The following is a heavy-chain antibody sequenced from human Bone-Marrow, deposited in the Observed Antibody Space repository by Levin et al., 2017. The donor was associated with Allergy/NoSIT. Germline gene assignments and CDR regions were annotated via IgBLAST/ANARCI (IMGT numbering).Heavy chain of an antibody. CDR2: MFAGGAA. J-gene: IGHJ5*01. V-gene: IGHV4-61*02. D-gene: IGHD6-13*01. CDR3: ARDETFNSWHVGWFDS. Sequence: MPSETLSLTCTVSGASINNTHHYWSWIRQPAGKGLEWIGRMFAGGAATYNRSLRSRVTVSIDTSQNQFSLKLTSVTAADTAVYYCARDETFNSWHVGWFDSWGQGTLVTVSS. CDR1: GASINNTHHY.